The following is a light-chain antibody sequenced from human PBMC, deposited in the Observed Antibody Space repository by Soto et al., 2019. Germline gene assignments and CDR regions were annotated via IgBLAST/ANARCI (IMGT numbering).Light chain of an antibody. CDR3: QQYNNWSGT. Sequence: EIVLTQFPATLSLSPGERATLSCRASQSVSSYLLWYQQQPGQAPRLLIYGASTRATGIPARFSGSGSGTEFTLTISSLQSEDFAVYYCQQYNNWSGTFGQGTKVDIK. V-gene: IGKV3-15*01. J-gene: IGKJ1*01. CDR1: QSVSSY. CDR2: GAS.